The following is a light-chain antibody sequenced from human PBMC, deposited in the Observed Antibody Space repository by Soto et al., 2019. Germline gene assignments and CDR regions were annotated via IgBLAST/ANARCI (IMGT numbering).Light chain of an antibody. CDR3: QQRAGWLRM. V-gene: IGKV3-11*01. CDR1: QSVSNY. CDR2: DAS. J-gene: IGKJ1*01. Sequence: EIVLTQSPATLSLSPGERATLSCRASQSVSNYLTWYQQKPGQAPRPLVYDASIRATGIPARFSGSGSETDFTLTISSLEPEDFAVYYCQQRAGWLRMFGQGTRVEIK.